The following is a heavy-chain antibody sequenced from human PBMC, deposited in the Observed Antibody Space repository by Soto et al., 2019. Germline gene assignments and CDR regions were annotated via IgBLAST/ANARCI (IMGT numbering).Heavy chain of an antibody. Sequence: EVQLLESGGGLVQPGGSLRLSCAASGFTVSSHAMTWVRQAPGKGLEWVSSVSGGGRSTYYADSVKGRFTVSRDSSKDTLYLQMYGLRAEDTAVYYCVKDWSGNACPCMDVWGRGTTVTVSS. V-gene: IGHV3-23*01. D-gene: IGHD3-3*01. CDR1: GFTVSSHA. CDR3: VKDWSGNACPCMDV. CDR2: VSGGGRST. J-gene: IGHJ6*02.